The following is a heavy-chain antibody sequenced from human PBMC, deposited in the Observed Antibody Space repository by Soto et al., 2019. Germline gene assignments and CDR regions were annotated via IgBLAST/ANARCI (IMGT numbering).Heavy chain of an antibody. D-gene: IGHD6-19*01. V-gene: IGHV4-39*01. Sequence: SETLSLTWTVSASTISSSIYYWGWIRQPPGNGLEWLGSIYYSGSTYYNPSLKSRVTTSVDTSKNQFSLKLSSVTAADTAVYYCARRRKQWLDGLPFDIWGQGTMVTVSS. J-gene: IGHJ3*02. CDR2: IYYSGST. CDR1: ASTISSSIYY. CDR3: ARRRKQWLDGLPFDI.